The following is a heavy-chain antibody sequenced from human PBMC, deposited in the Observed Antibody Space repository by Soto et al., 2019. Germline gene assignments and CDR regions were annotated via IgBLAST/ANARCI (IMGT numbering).Heavy chain of an antibody. CDR3: ARQTIAAASTTLDY. Sequence: PSETLSLTCTVSGGSISSYYWSWIRQPPGKGLEWIGYIYYSGSTNYNPSLKSRVTISVDTSKNQFSLKLSSVTAADTAVYYCARQTIAAASTTLDYWGQGTLVTVS. CDR1: GGSISSYY. CDR2: IYYSGST. J-gene: IGHJ4*02. V-gene: IGHV4-59*08. D-gene: IGHD6-13*01.